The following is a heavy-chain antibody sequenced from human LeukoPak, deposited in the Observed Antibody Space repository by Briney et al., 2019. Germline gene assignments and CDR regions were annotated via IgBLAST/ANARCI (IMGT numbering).Heavy chain of an antibody. CDR2: IYYSGST. CDR1: GGSISSYY. Sequence: SETLSLTCTVSGGSISSYYWSWIRQPPGKGLEWIGYIYYSGSTNYNPSLKSRVTMSVDTSKNQFSLKLSSVTAADTAVYYCARDLDYGDYDYWGQGTLVTVSS. CDR3: ARDLDYGDYDY. D-gene: IGHD4-17*01. J-gene: IGHJ4*02. V-gene: IGHV4-59*12.